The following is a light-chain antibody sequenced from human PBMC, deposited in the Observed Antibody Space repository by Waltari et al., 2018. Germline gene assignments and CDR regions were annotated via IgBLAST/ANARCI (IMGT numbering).Light chain of an antibody. CDR2: EVS. Sequence: QSALTQPASVSGSPGQSITISCTGTSSDVGGYNRVPWYQQPPGRAPKFMIYEVSNRPSGVSDRFSGSKSGNTASLTISGLQAEDEADYYCSSFSSSSIRYVFGIGTKVTVL. CDR1: SSDVGGYNR. V-gene: IGLV2-14*01. J-gene: IGLJ1*01. CDR3: SSFSSSSIRYV.